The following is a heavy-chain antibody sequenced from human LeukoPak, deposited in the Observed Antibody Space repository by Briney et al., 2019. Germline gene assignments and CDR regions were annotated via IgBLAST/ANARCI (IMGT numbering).Heavy chain of an antibody. CDR3: ARDTGIAVAGYFDY. D-gene: IGHD6-19*01. J-gene: IGHJ4*02. CDR1: GLSVSTNY. V-gene: IGHV3-66*01. Sequence: GGSLRLSCAASGLSVSTNYMSWVRQTPEKGLEWVSILYSGGSAYYPDSLNGRFTISRDNSKNTLYLQMNSLRAEDTAVYYCARDTGIAVAGYFDYWGQGTLVTVSS. CDR2: LYSGGSA.